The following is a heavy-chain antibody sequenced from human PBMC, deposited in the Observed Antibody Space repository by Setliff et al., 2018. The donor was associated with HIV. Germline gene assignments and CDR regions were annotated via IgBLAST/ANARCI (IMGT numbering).Heavy chain of an antibody. CDR3: ARDSGDDYSDYYYYGMDV. Sequence: ASVKVSCKASADTFANCLINWVRQAPGQRLEWMGWINAGNGNTKYSQKFQGRVTFTWDTSASTAYMELSSLRSEDKALYYCARDSGDDYSDYYYYGMDVWGQGTTVTVSS. V-gene: IGHV1-3*01. J-gene: IGHJ6*02. CDR2: INAGNGNT. CDR1: ADTFANCL. D-gene: IGHD4-4*01.